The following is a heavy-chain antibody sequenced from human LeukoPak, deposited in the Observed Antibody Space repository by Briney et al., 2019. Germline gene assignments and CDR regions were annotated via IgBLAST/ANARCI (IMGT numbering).Heavy chain of an antibody. CDR1: GFTFNTYT. D-gene: IGHD3-10*01. V-gene: IGHV3-21*04. Sequence: GGSLRLSCAASGFTFNTYTMNWIRQAPGKGLEWVSSISSGSGYIYYADSVKGRFTISRDNAKNSLYLQMDSLRAEDTAVYYCAKDLNLYYYGSGSYLLSYMDVWGKGTTVTISS. J-gene: IGHJ6*03. CDR3: AKDLNLYYYGSGSYLLSYMDV. CDR2: ISSGSGYI.